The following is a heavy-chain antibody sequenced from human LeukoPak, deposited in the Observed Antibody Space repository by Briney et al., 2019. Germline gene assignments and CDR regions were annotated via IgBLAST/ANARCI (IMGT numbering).Heavy chain of an antibody. D-gene: IGHD3-22*01. J-gene: IGHJ4*02. Sequence: GGSLRLSCAASEFTFSSYSMNWVRQAPGKGLAWVSSISSSSSYIYYADSVKGRFTISRDNAKNSLYLQMNSLRAEDTAVYYCARWGYDSSGYEPHFDYWGQGTLVTVSS. CDR3: ARWGYDSSGYEPHFDY. CDR2: ISSSSSYI. V-gene: IGHV3-21*01. CDR1: EFTFSSYS.